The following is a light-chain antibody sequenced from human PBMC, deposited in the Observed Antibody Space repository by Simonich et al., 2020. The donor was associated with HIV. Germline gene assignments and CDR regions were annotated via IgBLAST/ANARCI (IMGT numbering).Light chain of an antibody. V-gene: IGLV9-49*01. J-gene: IGLJ2*01. Sequence: QPVLTQQPSASASLGASVTLTCTLSSGYSNYKVDWDQKSPGKGPRFVMRVGTGGSVGSKGDGIPDRFSVLGSGLNRYLTIKNIQEEDESDYHCGADHGSGSNFLVVFGGGTKLTVL. CDR1: SGYSNYK. CDR2: VGTGGSVG. CDR3: GADHGSGSNFLVV.